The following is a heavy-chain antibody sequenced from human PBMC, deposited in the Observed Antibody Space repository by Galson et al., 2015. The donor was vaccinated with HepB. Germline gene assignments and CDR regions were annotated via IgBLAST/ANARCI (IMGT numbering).Heavy chain of an antibody. V-gene: IGHV3-15*01. CDR1: GFTFSNAW. Sequence: SLRLSCAASGFTFSNAWMSWVRQAPGKGLEWVGRIKSKTDGGTTDYAAPVKGRFTISRDDSKNTLYLQMNSLKTEDTAVYYCTTDLAHTVTTPLDAFDIWGQGTMVTVSS. CDR2: IKSKTDGGTT. D-gene: IGHD4-17*01. J-gene: IGHJ3*02. CDR3: TTDLAHTVTTPLDAFDI.